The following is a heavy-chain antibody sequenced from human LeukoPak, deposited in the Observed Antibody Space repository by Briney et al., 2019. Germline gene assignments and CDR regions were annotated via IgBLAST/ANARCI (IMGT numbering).Heavy chain of an antibody. Sequence: GGSLRLSCAASGFTFSSYGMHWVRQAPGKGLEWVAVIWYDGSNKYYADSVKGRFTISRDNSKNTLYLQMNSLRAEDTAVYYCARDLATPSDVVLPAATLDYWGQGTLVTVSS. CDR2: IWYDGSNK. CDR1: GFTFSSYG. V-gene: IGHV3-33*01. J-gene: IGHJ4*02. D-gene: IGHD2-2*01. CDR3: ARDLATPSDVVLPAATLDY.